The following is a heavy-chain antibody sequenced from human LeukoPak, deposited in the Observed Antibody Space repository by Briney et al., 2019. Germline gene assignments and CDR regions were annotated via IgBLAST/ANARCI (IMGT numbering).Heavy chain of an antibody. V-gene: IGHV1-18*01. CDR3: ARSDGSGSYYPQFDY. CDR2: ISAYNGNT. Sequence: ASVKVSCKASGYTFTSYGISWVRQAPGQGLEWMGWISAYNGNTNYAQKLQGRVTMATDTSTSTAYMELSSLRSEDTAVYYCARSDGSGSYYPQFDYWGQGTLVTVSS. J-gene: IGHJ4*02. CDR1: GYTFTSYG. D-gene: IGHD3-10*01.